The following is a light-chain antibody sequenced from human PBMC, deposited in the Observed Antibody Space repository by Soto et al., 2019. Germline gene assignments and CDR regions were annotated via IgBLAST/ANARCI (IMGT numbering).Light chain of an antibody. CDR1: QSVSNN. V-gene: IGKV3-15*01. CDR2: GAS. Sequence: EIVMTQSPATLSVSPGERATLSCRASQSVSNNLAWYQQKPGQAPRLLIYGASTRATGIPARFSGSGSGTEFTLTISSLQSEDFAVYYCQQYDNWPPWTFGHGTKVDIK. J-gene: IGKJ1*01. CDR3: QQYDNWPPWT.